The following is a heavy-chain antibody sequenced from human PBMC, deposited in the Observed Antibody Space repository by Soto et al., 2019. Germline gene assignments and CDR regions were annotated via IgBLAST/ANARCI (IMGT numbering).Heavy chain of an antibody. CDR2: IYYTGST. CDR1: GGSVTSISSRNYY. J-gene: IGHJ4*02. D-gene: IGHD2-2*01. CDR3: ARRYASCFDY. Sequence: SETLSLTCTVSGGSVTSISSRNYYWGWIRQPPGKGLEWIGNIYYTGSTYYNPSLKSRVTISLGTSKNQFSLKLTSVTAADTAVSYCARRYASCFDYWGQGTLVTVSS. V-gene: IGHV4-39*01.